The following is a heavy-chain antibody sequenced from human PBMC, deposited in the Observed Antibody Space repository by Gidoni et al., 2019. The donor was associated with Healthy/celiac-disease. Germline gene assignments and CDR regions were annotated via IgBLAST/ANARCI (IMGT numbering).Heavy chain of an antibody. Sequence: EVQLVESGGGLVQPGGSLRLSCAASGFPFSRYSMNWVRQAPGKGLEWVSYISSSSSTIYYADSVKGRFTISRDNAKNSLYLQMNSLRAEDTAVYYCAGGPLGDEIVATDYWGQGTLVTVSS. V-gene: IGHV3-48*04. CDR1: GFPFSRYS. CDR3: AGGPLGDEIVATDY. D-gene: IGHD5-12*01. J-gene: IGHJ4*02. CDR2: ISSSSSTI.